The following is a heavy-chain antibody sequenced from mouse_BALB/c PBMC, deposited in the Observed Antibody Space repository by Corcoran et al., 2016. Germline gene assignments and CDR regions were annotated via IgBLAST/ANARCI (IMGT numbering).Heavy chain of an antibody. CDR3: ARGAVLDV. CDR2: IDPFNGGT. J-gene: IGHJ1*01. V-gene: IGHV1S135*01. CDR1: GYSFTSYY. Sequence: EIQLQQSGPELMKPGASVKISCKASGYSFTSYYMHWVKQSHGKSLEWIGYIDPFNGGTSYNQKFKGKATLTVDKSSSTAYMHLSSLTSEDSAVYYCARGAVLDVWGAGTTVTVSS.